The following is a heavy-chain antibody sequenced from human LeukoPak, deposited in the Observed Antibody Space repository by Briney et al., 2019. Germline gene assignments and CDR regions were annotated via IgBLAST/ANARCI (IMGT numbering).Heavy chain of an antibody. V-gene: IGHV1-2*06. CDR3: ARDRYYYDSSGQIDY. CDR1: GYAFTGYY. Sequence: ASVKVSCKASGYAFTGYYMHWVRQAPGQGMEWMGRMHPNSGGTKYAQKLQGRVTMTRDTSISTAYMELSTLRSDDTAAYYCARDRYYYDSSGQIDYWGQGTLVTVPS. J-gene: IGHJ4*02. CDR2: MHPNSGGT. D-gene: IGHD3-22*01.